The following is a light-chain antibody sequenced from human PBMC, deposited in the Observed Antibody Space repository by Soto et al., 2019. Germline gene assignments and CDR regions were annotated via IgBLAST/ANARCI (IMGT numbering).Light chain of an antibody. J-gene: IGKJ3*01. CDR3: QQSYTSPPFT. CDR2: AAS. V-gene: IGKV1-39*01. CDR1: QNINIY. Sequence: DIQMTQSPSALSASVGDRVTITCRASQNINIYLHWYQQKPGKAPELLIFAASGVRSGVPSSFSGRGSGTEFTVAISSLQPEDVATYYCQQSYTSPPFTFGPGTKVDIK.